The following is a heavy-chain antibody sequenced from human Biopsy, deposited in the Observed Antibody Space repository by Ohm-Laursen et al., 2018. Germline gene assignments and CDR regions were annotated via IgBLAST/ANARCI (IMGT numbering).Heavy chain of an antibody. Sequence: ASVKVSCKASGYTFTSYAISWVRQAPGQGLEWMGWSSGYNGKTNYAQKFQGRLIMTTDTSTSTAYMDLRSLRSDDTAVYYCARGGTLVVVPTAVLHSFDIWGQGTMVTVSS. D-gene: IGHD2-2*01. CDR2: SSGYNGKT. J-gene: IGHJ3*02. V-gene: IGHV1-18*01. CDR1: GYTFTSYA. CDR3: ARGGTLVVVPTAVLHSFDI.